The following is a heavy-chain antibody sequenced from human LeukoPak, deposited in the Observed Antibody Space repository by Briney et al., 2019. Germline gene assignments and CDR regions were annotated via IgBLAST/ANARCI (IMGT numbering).Heavy chain of an antibody. D-gene: IGHD6-19*01. V-gene: IGHV3-48*04. CDR2: IRNSGNTI. J-gene: IGHJ4*02. CDR3: AKGGVVAVAGKFDY. Sequence: PGGSLRLSCAVSGFTLSSYNMNWVRQAPGKGLEWVSYIRNSGNTIYYADSVKGRFTISRDNAKNSLYLQMNSLRAEDTALYYCAKGGVVAVAGKFDYWGQGTLVTVSS. CDR1: GFTLSSYN.